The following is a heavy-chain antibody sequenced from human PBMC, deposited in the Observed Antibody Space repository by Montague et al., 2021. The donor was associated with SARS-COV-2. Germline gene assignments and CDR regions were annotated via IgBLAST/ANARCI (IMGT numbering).Heavy chain of an antibody. CDR1: GGSISSYY. CDR3: ARGTLGYCSGGSCYSGYDY. V-gene: IGHV4-59*01. Sequence: SETLSLTCTVSGGSISSYYCSWIRQPPGKGLEWIGYIYYSGSTNSNPSLTSRITITVYTFKTQFSLKLSSVTAAATAVYYCARGTLGYCSGGSCYSGYDYWGQGTLVTVSS. D-gene: IGHD2-15*01. CDR2: IYYSGST. J-gene: IGHJ4*02.